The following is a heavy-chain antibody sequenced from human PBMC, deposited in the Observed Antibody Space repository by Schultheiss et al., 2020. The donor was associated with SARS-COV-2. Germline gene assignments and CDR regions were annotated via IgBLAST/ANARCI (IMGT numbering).Heavy chain of an antibody. CDR1: GFTFSSYA. D-gene: IGHD6-6*01. J-gene: IGHJ6*02. CDR3: ARDQVPLRRQLVRHYGIDV. V-gene: IGHV3-64D*06. CDR2: ISSNGGST. Sequence: GGSLRLSCSASGFTFSSYAMHWVRQAPGKGLEYVSAISSNGGSTYYADSVKGRFTISRDNSKNTLYLQMSSLRAEDTAVYYCARDQVPLRRQLVRHYGIDVWGQGTTVTVSS.